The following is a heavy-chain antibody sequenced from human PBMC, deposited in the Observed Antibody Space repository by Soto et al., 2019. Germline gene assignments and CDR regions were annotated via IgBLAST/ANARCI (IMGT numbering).Heavy chain of an antibody. V-gene: IGHV1-18*01. CDR2: ISAYNGNT. CDR3: ARDSLGYCSSTSCYDWFDP. Sequence: QVQLVQSGAEVKKPGASVKVSCKASGYTFTSYGISWVRQAPGQGLEWMGWISAYNGNTNYAQKLQGRVTMTTDTSTSTDYMELRSLRSDDTAVYYCARDSLGYCSSTSCYDWFDPWGQGTLVTVSS. J-gene: IGHJ5*02. D-gene: IGHD2-2*01. CDR1: GYTFTSYG.